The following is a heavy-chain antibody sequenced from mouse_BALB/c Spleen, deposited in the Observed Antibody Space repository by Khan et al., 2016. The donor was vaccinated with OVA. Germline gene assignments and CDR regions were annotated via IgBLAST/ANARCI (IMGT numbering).Heavy chain of an antibody. CDR3: ARRGLRWNFDY. J-gene: IGHJ2*01. D-gene: IGHD1-1*01. CDR2: INPSTGYT. V-gene: IGHV1-7*01. Sequence: QVQLQQSGAELEKPGASVKMSCKASGYTCINYWILWIKQRPGQGLEWIGYINPSTGYTEYNQNFKDKATLTADKSSSKAYMQLSSLKSEDSTVDYCARRGLRWNFDYWGQGTTLTVSS. CDR1: GYTCINYW.